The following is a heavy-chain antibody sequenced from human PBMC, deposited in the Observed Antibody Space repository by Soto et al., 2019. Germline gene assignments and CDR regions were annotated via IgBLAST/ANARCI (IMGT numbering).Heavy chain of an antibody. CDR3: ARESYSSSWDNYYYGMDV. CDR1: SGSISVGGFY. J-gene: IGHJ6*02. V-gene: IGHV4-31*03. CDR2: IYYSGST. Sequence: LSPTFTVSSGSISVGGFYRSWIRQHPGKGLEWIGYIYYSGSTYYNPSLKSRVTISVDTSKTQFSLKLSSVTAADTAVYYCARESYSSSWDNYYYGMDVWGQGTTVTVS. D-gene: IGHD6-13*01.